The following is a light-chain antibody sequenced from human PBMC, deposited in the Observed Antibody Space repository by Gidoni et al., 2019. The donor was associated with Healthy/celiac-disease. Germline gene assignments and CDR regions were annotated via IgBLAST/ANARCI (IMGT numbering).Light chain of an antibody. CDR1: QSVSSY. Sequence: DIVLTQSPATPSSSPGERATPSCRASQSVSSYLAWYQQKPGQAPRLLIYDAPNRATGTPARFSGSGAGTDFTLTISSLEPEDFAVYYCQQRSNWPPLTFGGGTKVEIK. CDR3: QQRSNWPPLT. J-gene: IGKJ4*01. CDR2: DAP. V-gene: IGKV3-11*01.